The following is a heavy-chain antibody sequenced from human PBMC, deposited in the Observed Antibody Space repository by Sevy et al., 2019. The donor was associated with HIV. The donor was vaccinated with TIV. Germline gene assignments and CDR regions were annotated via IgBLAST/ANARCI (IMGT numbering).Heavy chain of an antibody. CDR3: ASTREYYSDTSGYFDY. Sequence: ASVKVSCKFSGHTLTELPIHWVRQAPGKRLEWMGRFDPEDGERIYAQKFQGRVTMTEDTSPDTAYMELSSLRSEDTALYYCASTREYYSDTSGYFDYWGQGTLVTVSS. CDR2: FDPEDGER. J-gene: IGHJ4*02. D-gene: IGHD3-22*01. V-gene: IGHV1-24*01. CDR1: GHTLTELP.